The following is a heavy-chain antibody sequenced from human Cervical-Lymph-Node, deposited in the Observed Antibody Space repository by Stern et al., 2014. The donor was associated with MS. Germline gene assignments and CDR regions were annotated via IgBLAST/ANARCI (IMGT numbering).Heavy chain of an antibody. V-gene: IGHV3-30*18. Sequence: MQLVESGGGVVPPGRSLRLSCAASGFTFSLYDMHWVRQAPGKGLAWVAAISYDGDNKFYTDSVRGRFTISRANSMSTLYLQLNSLRPEDTAIYYCAKDPRIYDSSGYLDAWGQGTLVTVSS. J-gene: IGHJ5*02. CDR1: GFTFSLYD. D-gene: IGHD3-22*01. CDR2: ISYDGDNK. CDR3: AKDPRIYDSSGYLDA.